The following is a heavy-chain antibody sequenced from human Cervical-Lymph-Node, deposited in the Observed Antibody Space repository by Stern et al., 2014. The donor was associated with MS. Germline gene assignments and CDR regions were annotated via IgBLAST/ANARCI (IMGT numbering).Heavy chain of an antibody. D-gene: IGHD2-8*01. J-gene: IGHJ6*02. CDR3: ARDGYGTNADYYGFDV. CDR2: ISRTSSYI. Sequence: EMQLVKSGGGLVKPGGSLRLSCEAAGFRFSNYDMNWVRQAPGKGLEWLSVISRTSSYIYYADSVKGRFTVSRDNAKNSLFLQIDSLRVEDTAVYYCARDGYGTNADYYGFDVWGQGTTVTVSS. V-gene: IGHV3-21*01. CDR1: GFRFSNYD.